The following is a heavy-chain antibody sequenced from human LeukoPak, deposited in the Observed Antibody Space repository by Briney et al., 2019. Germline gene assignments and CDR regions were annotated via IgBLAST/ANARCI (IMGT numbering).Heavy chain of an antibody. CDR3: ARDAPRNTALDY. Sequence: PGGSLRLSCAASGFTFISYWMHLVRQAPGKGLVWVSRINGYGSSTDFADSVKGRVTISRDNAKNTLYLQMNSLRAEDTAVYYCARDAPRNTALDYWGQGTLVTVSS. V-gene: IGHV3-74*01. J-gene: IGHJ4*02. CDR2: INGYGSST. CDR1: GFTFISYW. D-gene: IGHD5-18*01.